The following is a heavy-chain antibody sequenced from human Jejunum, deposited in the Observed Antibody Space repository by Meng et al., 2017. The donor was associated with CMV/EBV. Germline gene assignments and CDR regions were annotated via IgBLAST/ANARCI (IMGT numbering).Heavy chain of an antibody. J-gene: IGHJ4*02. CDR3: AREPGRGYSGYDRYFDY. V-gene: IGHV3-23*01. CDR1: FSYYG. Sequence: FSYYGMHWVRQAPGKGLEWVSTISASGGTTSYADSVKGRFTVSRDSSKNTLYLQMDSLRADDTAVYYCAREPGRGYSGYDRYFDYWGQGTLVTVSS. D-gene: IGHD5-12*01. CDR2: ISASGGTT.